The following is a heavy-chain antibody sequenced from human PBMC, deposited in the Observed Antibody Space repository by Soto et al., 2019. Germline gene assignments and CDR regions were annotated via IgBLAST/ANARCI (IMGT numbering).Heavy chain of an antibody. CDR3: ARGRKGMDV. CDR1: GDTFSNYD. Sequence: QVQLVQSGAEVKKPGASVKVSCKASGDTFSNYDIKWVRQSTGQGLEWMGWMNPNSGNTGSARKFEGRVTMTRNTFISTAYMELSSLRSEDTAVYYCARGRKGMDVWGQGTTVTVSS. J-gene: IGHJ6*02. V-gene: IGHV1-8*01. CDR2: MNPNSGNT.